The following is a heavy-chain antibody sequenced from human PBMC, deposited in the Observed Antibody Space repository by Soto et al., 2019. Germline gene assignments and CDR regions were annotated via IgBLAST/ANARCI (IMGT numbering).Heavy chain of an antibody. D-gene: IGHD3-22*01. J-gene: IGHJ3*02. CDR1: GFTFSNYG. Sequence: HPGGSLRLSCASSGFTFSNYGMHWVRQAPGKGLEWVGVILFDGRSQNYADSVKGRFTISRDNSKNTLYLQMNSLRAEDTAVYYCAKEGRTYYYDSSGYYYGPDAFDIWGQGTMVTVSS. CDR3: AKEGRTYYYDSSGYYYGPDAFDI. V-gene: IGHV3-30*18. CDR2: ILFDGRSQ.